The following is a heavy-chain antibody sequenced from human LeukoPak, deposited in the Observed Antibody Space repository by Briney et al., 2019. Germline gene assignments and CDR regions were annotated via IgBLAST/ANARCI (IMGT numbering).Heavy chain of an antibody. CDR2: ISSSSSTI. V-gene: IGHV3-48*02. CDR3: ASAGSGLY. J-gene: IGHJ4*02. Sequence: TGGSLRLSCAASGFTFSSYWMSWVRQAPGKGLEWVSYISSSSSTIYYADSVKGRFTISRDNAKNSLYLQMNGLRDEDTAVYYCASAGSGLYWGQGTLVTVSS. CDR1: GFTFSSYW. D-gene: IGHD6-19*01.